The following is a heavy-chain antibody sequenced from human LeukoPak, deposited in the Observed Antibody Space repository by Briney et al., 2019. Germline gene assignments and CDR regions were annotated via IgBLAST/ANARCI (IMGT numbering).Heavy chain of an antibody. V-gene: IGHV4-34*01. J-gene: IGHJ4*02. CDR3: ARRRDWNDVLDS. Sequence: PSETLSLTCAVYGESFSDYYWSWLRQPPEKGLEWIGQISHDGNNNYNPSLKSRVTLSTDTSKNQFSLRLTSVTTADTAIYYCARRRDWNDVLDSWGQGTPVTVSS. CDR2: ISHDGNN. CDR1: GESFSDYY. D-gene: IGHD1-1*01.